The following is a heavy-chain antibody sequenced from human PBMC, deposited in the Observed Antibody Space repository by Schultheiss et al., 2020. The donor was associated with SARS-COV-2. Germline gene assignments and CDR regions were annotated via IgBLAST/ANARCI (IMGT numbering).Heavy chain of an antibody. J-gene: IGHJ6*03. CDR2: IFYSGNT. CDR3: SRGRTSVIPSPVLGLGPHYFSYYMDV. CDR1: GGSIRSYY. Sequence: SQTLSLTCTVSGGSIRSYYWSWIRQPPGKDLEWVGYIFYSGNTDYNPSLKSRLTISVDRSKNQFSLRLRSVTAADTAIYFCSRGRTSVIPSPVLGLGPHYFSYYMDVWGKGTTVTVSS. V-gene: IGHV4-59*12. D-gene: IGHD4-11*01.